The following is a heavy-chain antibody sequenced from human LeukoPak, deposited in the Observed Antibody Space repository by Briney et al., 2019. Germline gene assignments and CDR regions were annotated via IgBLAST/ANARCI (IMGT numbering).Heavy chain of an antibody. V-gene: IGHV4-39*01. CDR2: IYYSGST. J-gene: IGHJ5*02. CDR1: GGSISSSSYY. CDR3: ARRPPVAWESGFDP. Sequence: SETLSLTCTVSGGSISSSSYYWGWIRQPPGKGLEWIGSIYYSGSTYYNPSLKSRVTISVDTSKNQFSLKLSSVTAADTAVYFCARRPPVAWESGFDPWGQGTLVTVSS. D-gene: IGHD1-26*01.